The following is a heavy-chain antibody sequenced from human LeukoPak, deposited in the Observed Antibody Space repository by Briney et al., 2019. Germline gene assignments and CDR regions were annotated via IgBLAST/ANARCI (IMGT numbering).Heavy chain of an antibody. D-gene: IGHD4-17*01. CDR1: GFTFRTYG. Sequence: GGSLRLSCAASGFTFRTYGMNWVRQAPGKGLEWVAVISYDGSNKYYADSVKGRFTISRDNSKNTLYLQMNSLRAEDTAVYYCAREVRLYGDSNNWFDPWGQGTLVAVSS. V-gene: IGHV3-30*03. CDR2: ISYDGSNK. J-gene: IGHJ5*02. CDR3: AREVRLYGDSNNWFDP.